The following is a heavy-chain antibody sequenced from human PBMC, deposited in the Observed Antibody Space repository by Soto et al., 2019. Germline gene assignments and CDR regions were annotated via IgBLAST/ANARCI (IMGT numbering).Heavy chain of an antibody. Sequence: EVQLVESGGGLVKPGGSLKLSCSASGFYFIDAWMSWVRQAPGKGLEWVARIKSRGSGGTTDYAAPMKGRFTISRDDSKNVIFLQMDSLKTDDTAVYYCNWNHDIYYRMDDWGKGTTVTVSS. J-gene: IGHJ6*04. D-gene: IGHD1-1*01. CDR3: NWNHDIYYRMDD. CDR1: GFYFIDAW. CDR2: IKSRGSGGTT. V-gene: IGHV3-15*01.